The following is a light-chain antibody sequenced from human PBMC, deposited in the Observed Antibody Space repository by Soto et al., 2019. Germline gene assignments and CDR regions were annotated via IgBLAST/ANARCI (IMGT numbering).Light chain of an antibody. CDR2: WAS. Sequence: DTVMTQSPDSLAVSLGERATINCRSSHNLLYNPNNQDYLAWYQQKPGQSPRLLVYWASTRESGVPDRFSGSGSGTDFNLTISSLQAEDVAVYYCQQYYYSPRTFGQGTKVEIK. J-gene: IGKJ1*01. V-gene: IGKV4-1*01. CDR3: QQYYYSPRT. CDR1: HNLLYNPNNQDY.